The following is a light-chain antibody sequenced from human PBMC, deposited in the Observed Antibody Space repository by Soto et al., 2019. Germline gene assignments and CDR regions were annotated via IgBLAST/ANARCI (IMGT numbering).Light chain of an antibody. V-gene: IGKV3-11*01. Sequence: VLTQSPATLSLSPGERATLSCRASQSVNSFLAWYQQKPGQSPRLLIYVASNRAAGIPARFSGSGSETDFTLTISSLEPEDFAVYYCQQRSDWPWTFGQGTKVE. CDR1: QSVNSF. CDR2: VAS. CDR3: QQRSDWPWT. J-gene: IGKJ1*01.